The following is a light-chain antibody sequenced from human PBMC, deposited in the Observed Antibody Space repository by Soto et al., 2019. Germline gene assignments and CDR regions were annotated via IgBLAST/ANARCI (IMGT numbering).Light chain of an antibody. CDR1: SSDVGGYNY. Sequence: QSALTQPLSASGSPGQSVAISCSGTSSDVGGYNYVSWYQQHPGKAPKLMIYDVNKRPSGVPDRFSGSKSGNTASLTVSGLQAEDEADYYCISYAGSNKPAFGGGTKVTVL. CDR3: ISYAGSNKPA. J-gene: IGLJ2*01. V-gene: IGLV2-8*01. CDR2: DVN.